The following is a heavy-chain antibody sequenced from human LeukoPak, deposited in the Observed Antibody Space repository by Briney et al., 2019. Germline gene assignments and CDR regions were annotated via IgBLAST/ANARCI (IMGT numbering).Heavy chain of an antibody. CDR3: ARGSYGGLNNWFDP. CDR1: GFSFSSYA. V-gene: IGHV3-30-3*01. J-gene: IGHJ5*02. CDR2: ISYDGSKK. D-gene: IGHD4-23*01. Sequence: PGGSLRLSCAASGFSFSSYAMHWVRQAPGKGLEWVAVISYDGSKKYYADSVKGRFTIFRDNSKNTLYLQMNSLRAEDTAVYYCARGSYGGLNNWFDPWGEGTVVIVSA.